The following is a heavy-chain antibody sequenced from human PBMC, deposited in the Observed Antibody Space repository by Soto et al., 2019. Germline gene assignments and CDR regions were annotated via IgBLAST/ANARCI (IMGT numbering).Heavy chain of an antibody. CDR2: IKEDGSGK. CDR3: VRVGRLGGY. Sequence: PGGSLRLSCTASGFTFSSYLMSWVRQAPGKGLGWVANIKEDGSGKYYVDSVKGRFSISRDNARNSLYLQMNSLRVEDTAVYYCVRVGRLGGYWGQGALVTVSS. J-gene: IGHJ4*02. CDR1: GFTFSSYL. V-gene: IGHV3-7*03. D-gene: IGHD3-16*01.